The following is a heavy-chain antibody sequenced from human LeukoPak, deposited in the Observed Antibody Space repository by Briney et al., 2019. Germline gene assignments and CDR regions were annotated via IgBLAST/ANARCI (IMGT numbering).Heavy chain of an antibody. CDR1: GLTLSRSW. D-gene: IGHD6-19*01. V-gene: IGHV3-7*01. CDR2: IKEDESEK. J-gene: IGHJ4*02. CDR3: AKSGGGYSSGWFY. Sequence: PGGSLRLSCAGSGLTLSRSWMSWVRQAPGKGLQWVANIKEDESEKDYVDSVKGRFTISRDDAKNSLDLQMNSLRAEDTAVYYCAKSGGGYSSGWFYWGQGTLVTVSS.